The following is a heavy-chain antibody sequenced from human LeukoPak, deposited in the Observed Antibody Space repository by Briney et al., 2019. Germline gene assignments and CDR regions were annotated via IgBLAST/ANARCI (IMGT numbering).Heavy chain of an antibody. Sequence: SLRLSCAASGFTFDDYAMHWVRQAPGKGLEWVSGISWSSGSIAYADSVKGRFTISRDNAKNSLYLQMNSLRAEDTALYYCAKGKQGGDYYDSSGPFDYWGQGTLVTVSS. CDR3: AKGKQGGDYYDSSGPFDY. D-gene: IGHD3-22*01. CDR1: GFTFDDYA. V-gene: IGHV3-9*01. J-gene: IGHJ4*02. CDR2: ISWSSGSI.